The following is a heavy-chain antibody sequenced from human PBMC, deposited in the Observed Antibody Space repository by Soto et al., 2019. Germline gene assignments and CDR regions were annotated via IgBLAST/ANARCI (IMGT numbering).Heavy chain of an antibody. D-gene: IGHD3-9*01. CDR2: INAGNGNT. CDR1: GYTFTSYA. Sequence: QVQLVQSGAEVKKPGASVKVSCKASGYTFTSYAMHWVRQAPGQRLEWMGWINAGNGNTKYSQKFQGRVTITRDTSASTAYMELSSLRSEDTAVYYCARERRYYDILTGYHPYCFDYWGQGTLVTVSS. CDR3: ARERRYYDILTGYHPYCFDY. J-gene: IGHJ4*02. V-gene: IGHV1-3*01.